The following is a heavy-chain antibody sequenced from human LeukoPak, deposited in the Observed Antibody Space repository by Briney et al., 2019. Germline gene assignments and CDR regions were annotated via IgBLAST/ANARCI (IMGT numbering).Heavy chain of an antibody. CDR2: IYYSGST. J-gene: IGHJ4*02. CDR1: GGSIRSYY. V-gene: IGHV4-59*01. D-gene: IGHD3-22*01. CDR3: ARGGGSTDYYDSSGYF. Sequence: TSETLSLTCTVSGGSIRSYYWSWIRQPPGKGLEWIGYIYYSGSTNYNPSLKSRATISVDTSENQFSLKLSSVTAADTAVYYCARGGGSTDYYDSSGYFWGQGTLVTVSS.